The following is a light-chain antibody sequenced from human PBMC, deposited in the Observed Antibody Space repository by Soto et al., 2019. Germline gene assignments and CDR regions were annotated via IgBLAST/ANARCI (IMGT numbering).Light chain of an antibody. CDR1: SSNIGADYN. V-gene: IGLV1-40*01. J-gene: IGLJ3*02. CDR2: ANS. CDR3: QSYDSSLSGWV. Sequence: QSVLTQPPSVSGAPGQRVTISCTGSSSNIGADYNVHWYQQFPGIAPKLLVYANSNRPSGVPDRFSGSKSGTSASLAITGLQAEDEADYYCQSYDSSLSGWVFGGGTKLTVL.